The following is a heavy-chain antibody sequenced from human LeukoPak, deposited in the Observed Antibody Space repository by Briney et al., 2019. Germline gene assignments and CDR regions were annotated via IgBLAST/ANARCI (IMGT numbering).Heavy chain of an antibody. V-gene: IGHV3-11*01. CDR1: GFTFNQHS. D-gene: IGHD2-8*01. Sequence: GGSLRLSCAASGFTFNQHSMSWIRQAPGKGLEWLSYISRTGGAVHYADSVEGRFTISRDNARNSLSLQMNGLRADDTAVYFCARGSPLIGGFDYWGRGTLVTVSS. J-gene: IGHJ4*02. CDR3: ARGSPLIGGFDY. CDR2: ISRTGGAV.